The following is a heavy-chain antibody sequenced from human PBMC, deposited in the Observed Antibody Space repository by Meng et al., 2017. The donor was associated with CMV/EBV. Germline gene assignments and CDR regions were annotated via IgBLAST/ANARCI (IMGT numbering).Heavy chain of an antibody. J-gene: IGHJ6*02. Sequence: SVKVSCKASGGTFSSYAISWVRQAPGQGLEWMGGIIPIFGTANYAQKFQGRVTITTDESTSTAYMELSSLRSEDTAVYYCAAEYVYYYGSGSYYNPLYYYYGMDVWGQGTTVT. CDR2: IIPIFGTA. V-gene: IGHV1-69*05. CDR1: GGTFSSYA. CDR3: AAEYVYYYGSGSYYNPLYYYYGMDV. D-gene: IGHD3-10*01.